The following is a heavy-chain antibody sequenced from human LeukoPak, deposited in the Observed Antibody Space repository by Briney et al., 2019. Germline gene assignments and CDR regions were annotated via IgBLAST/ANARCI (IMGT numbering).Heavy chain of an antibody. Sequence: PSETLSLTCTVSGYSITTNYWGWIRQPPGQGLEWIGTIDHIGNTFYNPSLTSRVSISVDTSKNHFSLNLTSVTATDTALYYCARVHWRLGAHDAFDIWGQGTMVTVSS. D-gene: IGHD1-26*01. J-gene: IGHJ3*02. CDR1: GYSITTNY. CDR3: ARVHWRLGAHDAFDI. V-gene: IGHV4-38-2*02. CDR2: IDHIGNT.